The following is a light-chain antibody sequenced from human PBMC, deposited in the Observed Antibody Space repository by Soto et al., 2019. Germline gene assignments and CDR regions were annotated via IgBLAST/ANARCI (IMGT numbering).Light chain of an antibody. CDR1: QSLSSSY. CDR3: QQYGTSPRT. CDR2: ETS. Sequence: IVLTESPGTLSLSPGERATLSCRASQSLSSSYLAWYQQKPGQAPRLLIYETSSRATGIPDRFSGSASQTDFTLTISRLEPEDFAVYYCQQYGTSPRTFGQGTKVDI. V-gene: IGKV3-20*01. J-gene: IGKJ1*01.